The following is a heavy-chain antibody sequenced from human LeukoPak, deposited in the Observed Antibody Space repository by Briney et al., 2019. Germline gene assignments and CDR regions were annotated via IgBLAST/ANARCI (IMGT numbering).Heavy chain of an antibody. CDR2: ISGSGGST. CDR3: AKVQQWLVGGCDY. V-gene: IGHV3-23*01. Sequence: PGGSLRLSCAASGFTFSSYSMNWVRQAPGKGLEWVSAISGSGGSTYYADSVKGRFTISRDNSKNTLYLQMNSLRAEDTAVYYCAKVQQWLVGGCDYWGQGTLVTVSS. J-gene: IGHJ4*02. D-gene: IGHD6-19*01. CDR1: GFTFSSYS.